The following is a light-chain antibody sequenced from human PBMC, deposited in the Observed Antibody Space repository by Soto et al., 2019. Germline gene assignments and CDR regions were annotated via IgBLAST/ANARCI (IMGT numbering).Light chain of an antibody. J-gene: IGKJ3*01. V-gene: IGKV1-27*01. Sequence: DIQMTQSPSSLSASVGDRVTITCRASQGMSNYLAWYQQKPGKVPKLLIYAASTLQSEVPSRFSGSGSGTDFTITISSLQPEDVATYYCPKYNSVPAGFTFGPGTKVDIK. CDR2: AAS. CDR1: QGMSNY. CDR3: PKYNSVPAGFT.